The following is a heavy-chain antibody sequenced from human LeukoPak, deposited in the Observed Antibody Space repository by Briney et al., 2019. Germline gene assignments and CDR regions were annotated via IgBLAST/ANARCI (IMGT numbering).Heavy chain of an antibody. J-gene: IGHJ6*03. V-gene: IGHV4-39*02. CDR1: GGSISSSGYY. D-gene: IGHD3-10*01. CDR2: IYYSGST. CDR3: ARDSGGGGYYYYYNMDV. Sequence: SETLSLTCTVSGGSISSSGYYWGWIRQPPGKGLEWIGSIYYSGSTYYNPSLKSRVTISVDTSKNQFSLKLSSVTAADTAVYYCARDSGGGGYYYYYNMDVWGKGTTVTVSS.